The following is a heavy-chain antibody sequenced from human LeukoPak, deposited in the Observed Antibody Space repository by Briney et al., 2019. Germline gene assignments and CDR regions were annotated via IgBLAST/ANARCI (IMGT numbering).Heavy chain of an antibody. CDR2: INPNSGGT. J-gene: IGHJ4*02. V-gene: IGHV1-2*02. CDR3: ARDPRGLGELSPPPYYFDY. Sequence: ASVKFSCKASGGTFSSYAISWVRQAPGQGLEWMGWINPNSGGTNYAQKFQGRVTMTRDTSISTAYMELSSLRSEDTAVYYCARDPRGLGELSPPPYYFDYWGQGTLVTVSS. CDR1: GGTFSSYA. D-gene: IGHD3-16*02.